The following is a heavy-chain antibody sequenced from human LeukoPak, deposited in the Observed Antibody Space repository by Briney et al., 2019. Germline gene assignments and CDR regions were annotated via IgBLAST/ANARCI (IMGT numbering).Heavy chain of an antibody. Sequence: GGSLRLFCAASGFNFSSFGMHWVRQAPGKGLEWVVVLSYDGTFKYYADSVKGRFTISRDNSRDTLYLQMNSLRAEDTAVYYCAKVADYYDSSGRFTYYFDYWGQGTLVTVSS. CDR3: AKVADYYDSSGRFTYYFDY. V-gene: IGHV3-30*18. CDR1: GFNFSSFG. D-gene: IGHD3-22*01. J-gene: IGHJ4*02. CDR2: LSYDGTFK.